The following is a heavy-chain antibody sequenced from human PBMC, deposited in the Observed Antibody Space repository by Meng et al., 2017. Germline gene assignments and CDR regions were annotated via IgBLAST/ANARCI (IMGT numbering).Heavy chain of an antibody. CDR2: IDPNSGVT. D-gene: IGHD6-13*01. CDR3: ARDEDISAAGKLFGDY. V-gene: IGHV1-2*06. J-gene: IGHJ4*02. CDR1: GYSFTAYY. Sequence: VQWVQSGVEVKKSGASWKVSCKPSGYSFTAYYIHGLRQAPGQGLEWMGRIDPNSGVTEYAHKFHGRVTVTGDTSISTAYMELRRLTSDDTAVYYCARDEDISAAGKLFGDYWGQGTLVTVSS.